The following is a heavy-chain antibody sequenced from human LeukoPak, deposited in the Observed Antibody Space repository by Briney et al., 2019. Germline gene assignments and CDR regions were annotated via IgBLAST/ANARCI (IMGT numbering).Heavy chain of an antibody. CDR3: ARVQPMFISRPHFDS. V-gene: IGHV4-59*12. CDR1: GGSISSYY. J-gene: IGHJ4*02. Sequence: SETLSLTCTVSGGSISSYYWSWIRQPPGKGLEWIGYIYYSGSTNHNPSLKSRVTISVDTSKNQFSLKLNSVTAADTAVYYCARVQPMFISRPHFDSWGQGTLVTVSS. CDR2: IYYSGST. D-gene: IGHD6-13*01.